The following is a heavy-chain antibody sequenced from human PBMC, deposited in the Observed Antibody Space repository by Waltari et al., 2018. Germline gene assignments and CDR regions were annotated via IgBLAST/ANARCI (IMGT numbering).Heavy chain of an antibody. CDR2: IRYDGSNK. CDR3: AKGGDYDTLFDY. Sequence: QVQLVESGGGVVQPGGSLRLSCAASGFTFSSYGMHWVRQAPGKGLEWVAFIRYDGSNKYYADSVKGRFTISRDNSKNTLYLQMNSLRAEDTAVYYCAKGGDYDTLFDYWGQGTLVTVSS. V-gene: IGHV3-30*02. D-gene: IGHD4-17*01. J-gene: IGHJ4*02. CDR1: GFTFSSYG.